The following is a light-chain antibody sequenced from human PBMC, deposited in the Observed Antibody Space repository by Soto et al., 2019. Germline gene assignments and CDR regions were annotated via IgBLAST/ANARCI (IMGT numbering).Light chain of an antibody. CDR2: AAS. CDR1: QSINDY. V-gene: IGKV1-39*01. Sequence: DIQLTQSPSSLSASVGDRVSISCRASQSINDYLNWYQQKPHKAPELLIFAASRLQNGVPSRFSGSGSGTEFTLTINGLQPDDFATYYCQQSYSVPRTFGQGTNVEMK. CDR3: QQSYSVPRT. J-gene: IGKJ1*01.